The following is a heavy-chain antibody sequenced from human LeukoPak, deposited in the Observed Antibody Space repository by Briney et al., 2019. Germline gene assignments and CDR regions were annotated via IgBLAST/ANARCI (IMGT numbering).Heavy chain of an antibody. CDR2: ISSSSSYI. CDR3: ARTPSPREGDYRGYQLGYYYMDV. J-gene: IGHJ6*03. D-gene: IGHD4-11*01. Sequence: TGGSLRLSCAASGFTFSSYSMNWVRQAPGKGLEWVSSISSSSSYIYYADSVKGRFTISRDNAKNSLYLQMNSLRAEDTAVYYCARTPSPREGDYRGYQLGYYYMDVWGKGTTVTVSS. V-gene: IGHV3-21*01. CDR1: GFTFSSYS.